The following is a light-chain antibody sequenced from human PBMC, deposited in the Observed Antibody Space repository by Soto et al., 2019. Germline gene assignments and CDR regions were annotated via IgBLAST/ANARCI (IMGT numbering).Light chain of an antibody. CDR3: QQLNSYPVT. CDR1: QGISSY. J-gene: IGKJ4*01. CDR2: AAS. V-gene: IGKV1-9*01. Sequence: DIQLTQSPSFLSASIGDRVTVTCRASQGISSYLGWYQQKPGKAPKLLIYAASTLQSGVPSRFSGSGSGTEFTLTISSLQPEDFATFYCQQLNSYPVTFGGGTKVEIK.